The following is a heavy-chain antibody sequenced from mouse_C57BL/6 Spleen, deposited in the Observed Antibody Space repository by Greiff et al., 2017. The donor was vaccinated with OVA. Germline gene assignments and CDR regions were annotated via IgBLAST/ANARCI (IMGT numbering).Heavy chain of an antibody. CDR2: INYDGSST. D-gene: IGHD4-1*01. Sequence: EVKLQESEGGLVQPGSSMKLSCTASGFTFSDYYMAWVRQVPEKGLEWVVNINYDGSSTYYLDSLKSRFIILRDNAKNILYLQMSRLKSEDTATYYCARDRDWDGPYFDYWGQGTTLTVSS. CDR1: GFTFSDYY. J-gene: IGHJ2*01. V-gene: IGHV5-16*01. CDR3: ARDRDWDGPYFDY.